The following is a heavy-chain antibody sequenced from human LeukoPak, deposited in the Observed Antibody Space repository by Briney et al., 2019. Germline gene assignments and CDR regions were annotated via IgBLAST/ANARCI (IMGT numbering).Heavy chain of an antibody. CDR1: GYTFTSYG. Sequence: ASVKVSCKASGYTFTSYGISWVRQAPGQGLEWMGWISAYNGNTNYAQKLQGRVTMTTDTSTSTAYMELRSLRSDDTAVYYCAREYCSSTSCYFAYWGQGTLVTVSS. CDR3: AREYCSSTSCYFAY. J-gene: IGHJ4*02. D-gene: IGHD2-2*01. CDR2: ISAYNGNT. V-gene: IGHV1-18*01.